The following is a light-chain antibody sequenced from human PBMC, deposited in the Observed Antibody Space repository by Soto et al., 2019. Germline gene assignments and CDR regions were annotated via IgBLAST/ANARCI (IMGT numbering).Light chain of an antibody. Sequence: EIVMTQSPATLSVSPGERATLSCRASQSVSSNLAWYQQKPGQAPRLLIYGASTRATGIPARFSGSGSGTEFTLTISSLQSEDFAVYYCQQYNNWPQSITFGQGTRPEIK. CDR2: GAS. V-gene: IGKV3-15*01. CDR1: QSVSSN. J-gene: IGKJ5*01. CDR3: QQYNNWPQSIT.